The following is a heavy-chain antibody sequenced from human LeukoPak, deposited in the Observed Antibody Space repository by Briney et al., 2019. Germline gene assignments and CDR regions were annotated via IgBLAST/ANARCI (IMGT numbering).Heavy chain of an antibody. V-gene: IGHV4-59*08. D-gene: IGHD6-13*01. J-gene: IGHJ4*02. CDR1: GGSISSYY. Sequence: NPSETLSLTCTVSGGSISSYYWSWIRQPPGKGLEWIGCIYYSGSTNYNPSLKSRVTISVDTSKNQFSLKLSSVTAADTAVYYCARLEAAAGMIDYWGQGTLVTVSS. CDR2: IYYSGST. CDR3: ARLEAAAGMIDY.